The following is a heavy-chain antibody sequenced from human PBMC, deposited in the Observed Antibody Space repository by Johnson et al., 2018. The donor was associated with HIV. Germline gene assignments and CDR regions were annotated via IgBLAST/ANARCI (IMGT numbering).Heavy chain of an antibody. D-gene: IGHD3-22*01. Sequence: VQLVESGGGLVQPGGSLRLSCAASGFTFSSYGMHWVRQATGKGLEWVSAIGTAGDTYYPGSVTGRFTISRDNAKNSLYLQINSLRAEDTAVYYCARDRWATYYYDSSGHGGAFDIWGQGTMVTVSS. CDR2: IGTAGDT. J-gene: IGHJ3*02. V-gene: IGHV3-13*01. CDR1: GFTFSSYG. CDR3: ARDRWATYYYDSSGHGGAFDI.